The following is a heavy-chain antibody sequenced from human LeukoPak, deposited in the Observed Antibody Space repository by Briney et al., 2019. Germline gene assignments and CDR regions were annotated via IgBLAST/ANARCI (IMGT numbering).Heavy chain of an antibody. CDR1: GFTFDNYG. J-gene: IGHJ4*02. CDR2: INWNGGST. CDR3: AKGEQYSSSPYYFDY. Sequence: GGSLRLSCAASGFTFDNYGMSWVRQAPGKGLEWVSGINWNGGSTGYADSVKGRFTISRDNAKNSLYLQMNSLRAEDTAVYYCAKGEQYSSSPYYFDYWGQGTLVTVSS. V-gene: IGHV3-20*04. D-gene: IGHD6-13*01.